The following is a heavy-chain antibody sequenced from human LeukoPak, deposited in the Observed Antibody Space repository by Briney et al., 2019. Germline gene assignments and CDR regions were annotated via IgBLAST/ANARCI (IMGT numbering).Heavy chain of an antibody. CDR3: ASGGYCSSTGCYPNWFDP. CDR2: ISYSGST. CDR1: GGSITSYY. J-gene: IGHJ5*02. Sequence: PSETLSLTCTVSGGSITSYYWSWIRQPPGKGLEWIGYISYSGSTNYNPSPKSRVTISLDTSKNQFSLKLSSVTAADTAVYYCASGGYCSSTGCYPNWFDPWGQGTLVTVSS. V-gene: IGHV4-59*01. D-gene: IGHD2-2*01.